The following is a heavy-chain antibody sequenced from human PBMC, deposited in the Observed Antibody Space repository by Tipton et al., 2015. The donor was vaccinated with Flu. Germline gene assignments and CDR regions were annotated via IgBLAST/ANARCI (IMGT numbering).Heavy chain of an antibody. V-gene: IGHV4-61*02. Sequence: TLSLTCTVSGGSVTSGSYYWNWIRQPAGKGLEWIGRGSTSGTTNYNPSLQSRVTISVDTSKNQFSLKLGSVTAGDTAVYYCARRDCAGGICYSRVYDAFDIWGQGTLVTVSS. D-gene: IGHD2-8*02. CDR3: ARRDCAGGICYSRVYDAFDI. CDR2: GSTSGTT. CDR1: GGSVTSGSYY. J-gene: IGHJ3*02.